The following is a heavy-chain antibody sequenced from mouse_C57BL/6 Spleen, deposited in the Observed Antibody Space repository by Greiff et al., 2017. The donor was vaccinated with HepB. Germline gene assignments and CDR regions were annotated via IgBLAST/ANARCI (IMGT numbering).Heavy chain of an antibody. V-gene: IGHV1-5*01. Sequence: VQMQQSGPELVRPGASVKMSCKTSGYTFTSYWMHWVKQRPGQGLEWIGAIYPGNSDTSYNQKFKGKAKLTAVTSASTAYMELSSLTNEDSAVYYCTRTAPIAMEYWGQGTTVTVSS. J-gene: IGHJ4*01. D-gene: IGHD2-12*01. CDR1: GYTFTSYW. CDR2: IYPGNSDT. CDR3: TRTAPIAMEY.